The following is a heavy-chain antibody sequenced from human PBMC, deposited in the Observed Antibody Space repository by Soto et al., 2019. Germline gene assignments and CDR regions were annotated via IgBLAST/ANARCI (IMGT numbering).Heavy chain of an antibody. V-gene: IGHV1-18*01. CDR3: ARGRYGDY. J-gene: IGHJ4*02. Sequence: QVHLVQSGAEVKKPGASVKVSCKGSGYTFTSYGITWVRQAPGQGLEWMGWISAHNGNTNYAQKLQGRVTVTRDKSTNTAYMELRSLRSDDTAVYYCARGRYGDYWGQGALVTVSS. CDR2: ISAHNGNT. CDR1: GYTFTSYG. D-gene: IGHD1-1*01.